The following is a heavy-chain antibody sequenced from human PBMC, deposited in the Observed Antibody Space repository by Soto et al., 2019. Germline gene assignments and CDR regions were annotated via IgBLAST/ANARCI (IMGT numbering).Heavy chain of an antibody. CDR3: AKADYELIPVTPFDY. D-gene: IGHD4-17*01. CDR2: ISYDGSNK. CDR1: GFTFSSYG. V-gene: IGHV3-30*18. J-gene: IGHJ4*02. Sequence: GGSLRLSCAASGFTFSSYGLHWVRQAPGKGLEWVAVISYDGSNKYYADSVKGRFTISRDNSKNTLYLQMNSLRAEDTAVYYCAKADYELIPVTPFDYWGQGT.